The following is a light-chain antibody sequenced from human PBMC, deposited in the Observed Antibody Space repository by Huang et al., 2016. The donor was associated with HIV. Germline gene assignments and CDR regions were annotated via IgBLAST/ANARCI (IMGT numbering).Light chain of an antibody. CDR3: QQYYSIPQT. Sequence: DIVMTQSPDSLAVSLGGRATIKCRSSQSVLYISNSKNYLAWFQQKPGQAPRLLMYWASSRESGVPDRFSGSGSGTDFTLTISSLEAEDAAVYYCQQYYSIPQTFGQGTKVEIK. J-gene: IGKJ1*01. V-gene: IGKV4-1*01. CDR2: WAS. CDR1: QSVLYISNSKNY.